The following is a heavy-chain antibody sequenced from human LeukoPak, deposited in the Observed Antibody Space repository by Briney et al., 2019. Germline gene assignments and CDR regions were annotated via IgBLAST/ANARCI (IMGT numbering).Heavy chain of an antibody. J-gene: IGHJ4*02. V-gene: IGHV3-30*04. Sequence: GGSLRLSCAASGFTFSSYAMHWVRQAPGKGLDWVAVISYDGSNKYYADSVKGRFTISRDNSKNTLYLQMNSLRAEDTAVYYCARDSILPGLAAAGPFDYWGQGTLVTVSS. D-gene: IGHD6-13*01. CDR2: ISYDGSNK. CDR1: GFTFSSYA. CDR3: ARDSILPGLAAAGPFDY.